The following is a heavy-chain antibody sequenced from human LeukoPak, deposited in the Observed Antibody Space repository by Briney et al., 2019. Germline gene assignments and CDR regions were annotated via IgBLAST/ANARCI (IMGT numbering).Heavy chain of an antibody. CDR3: ARVGGYYDSSGYAFDI. Sequence: SETLSLTCSVSGYSISSGYYWSWIRQPPGKGLEWIGEINHSGSTNYNPSLKSRVTISVDTSKNQFSLKLSSVTAADTAVYYCARVGGYYDSSGYAFDIWGQGTMVTVSS. V-gene: IGHV4-38-2*02. D-gene: IGHD3-22*01. J-gene: IGHJ3*02. CDR2: INHSGST. CDR1: GYSISSGYY.